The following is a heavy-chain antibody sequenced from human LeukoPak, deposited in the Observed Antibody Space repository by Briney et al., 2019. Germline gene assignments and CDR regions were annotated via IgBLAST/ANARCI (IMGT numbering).Heavy chain of an antibody. CDR3: ARRRPYYYGSGSYGDY. V-gene: IGHV1-8*01. CDR2: MNPNSGNT. CDR1: GYTFTSYD. D-gene: IGHD3-10*01. J-gene: IGHJ4*02. Sequence: ASVKVSCKASGYTFTSYDINWVRQATGQGLEWMGWMNPNSGNTGYAQKFQGRVTMTRNTSISTAYMELSSLRSEDTAVYYCARRRPYYYGSGSYGDYWGQGTLVTVSS.